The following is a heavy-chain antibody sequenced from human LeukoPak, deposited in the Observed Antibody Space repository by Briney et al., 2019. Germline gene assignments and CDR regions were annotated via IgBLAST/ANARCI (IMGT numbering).Heavy chain of an antibody. J-gene: IGHJ4*02. D-gene: IGHD3-10*01. Sequence: GGSLRLSCAASGFTFSGYWMSWVRQAPGKGLEWVANIKQDGSEKYYVDSVKGRFTISRDNAKNSLYLQMNSLRAEDTALYYCARDFWGSGQGGFDYWGQGTLVTVSS. CDR1: GFTFSGYW. CDR3: ARDFWGSGQGGFDY. V-gene: IGHV3-7*03. CDR2: IKQDGSEK.